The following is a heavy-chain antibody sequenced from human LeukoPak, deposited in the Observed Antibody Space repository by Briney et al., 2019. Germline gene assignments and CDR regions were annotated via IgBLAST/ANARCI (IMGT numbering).Heavy chain of an antibody. CDR2: ISPYNGNT. CDR1: GYTFTSYG. Sequence: GASVKVSCKASGYTFTSYGISWVRQAPGQGLEWMEWISPYNGNTNYAQKLQGRVTMNTDTSTSTAYMELRRLRSDDTAVYYCAREHIVVVPAAISYYYGMDVWGQGTTVTVSS. D-gene: IGHD2-2*01. CDR3: AREHIVVVPAAISYYYGMDV. V-gene: IGHV1-18*01. J-gene: IGHJ6*02.